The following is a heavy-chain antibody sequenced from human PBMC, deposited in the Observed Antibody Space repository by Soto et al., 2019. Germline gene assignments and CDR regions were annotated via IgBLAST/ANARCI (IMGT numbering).Heavy chain of an antibody. D-gene: IGHD3-10*01. J-gene: IGHJ4*02. CDR1: GGTFSPYT. CDR3: TRDGEITVSTWSFGGF. Sequence: QVQLVQSGAEVKKPGSSVKVSCKASGGTFSPYTINWVRQAPGQGLEWMGRIIPFHGVTNYAQKFQARVTMTADKSTSTAYMELSGLRFEDTAMYYCTRDGEITVSTWSFGGFWGRGTLVTVSS. V-gene: IGHV1-69*08. CDR2: IIPFHGVT.